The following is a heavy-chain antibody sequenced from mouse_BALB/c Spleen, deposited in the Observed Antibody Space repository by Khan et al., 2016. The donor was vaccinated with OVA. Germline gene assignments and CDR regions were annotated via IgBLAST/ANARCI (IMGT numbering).Heavy chain of an antibody. V-gene: IGHV3-2*02. J-gene: IGHJ2*01. Sequence: VQLQQSGPGLVKPSQSLSLTCTVTGYSITSNYAWNWIRQFPGNKLEWMGYISYSDSTSYNPSLKSRISITRDTSQNQFFLQLNSVTTEDTATYYCARRNYYGYYFDYWGQGTTLTVPS. D-gene: IGHD1-1*01. CDR1: GYSITSNYA. CDR3: ARRNYYGYYFDY. CDR2: ISYSDST.